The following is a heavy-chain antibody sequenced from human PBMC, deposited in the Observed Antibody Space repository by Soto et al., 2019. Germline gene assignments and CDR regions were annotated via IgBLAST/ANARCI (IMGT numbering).Heavy chain of an antibody. D-gene: IGHD3-9*01. CDR3: TYNNYDILTGYSYPH. CDR1: GFTFSGSA. V-gene: IGHV3-73*01. J-gene: IGHJ4*02. CDR2: IRSKANSYAT. Sequence: PGGSLRLSCAASGFTFSGSAMHWVRQASGKGLEWVGRIRSKANSYATAYAASVKGRFTISRDDSKNTAYLQMNSLKTEDTAVYYCTYNNYDILTGYSYPHWGQGTLVTVSS.